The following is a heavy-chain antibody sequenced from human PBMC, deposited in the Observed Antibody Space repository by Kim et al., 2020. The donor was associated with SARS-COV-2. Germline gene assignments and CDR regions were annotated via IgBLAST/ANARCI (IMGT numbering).Heavy chain of an antibody. Sequence: GSLRLSCAASGFTFSSYSMNWVRQAPGKGLEWVSYISSSSSTIYYADSVKGRFTISRDNAKNSLYLQMNSLRDEDTAVYYCARDAPGSIVVVPAASTDGDWYFDLWGRGTLVTVSS. CDR2: ISSSSSTI. V-gene: IGHV3-48*02. CDR3: ARDAPGSIVVVPAASTDGDWYFDL. D-gene: IGHD2-2*01. CDR1: GFTFSSYS. J-gene: IGHJ2*01.